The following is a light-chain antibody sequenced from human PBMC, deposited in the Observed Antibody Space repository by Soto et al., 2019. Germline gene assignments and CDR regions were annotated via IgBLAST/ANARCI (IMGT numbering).Light chain of an antibody. V-gene: IGKV1-5*01. CDR1: QSISAW. Sequence: IHMTQAPSPLSDSVLDRVTITCRASQSISAWLAWYQQKPGEAPTLLIYDASSLESGVPSRFSGGGSETEFTLTISILQPDDVATYCCQDDHDYPWTFGQGTEVDI. CDR2: DAS. J-gene: IGKJ1*01. CDR3: QDDHDYPWT.